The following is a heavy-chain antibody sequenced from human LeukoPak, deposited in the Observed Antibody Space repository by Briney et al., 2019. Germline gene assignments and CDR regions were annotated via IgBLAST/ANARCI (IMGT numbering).Heavy chain of an antibody. CDR2: ISAYNGNT. CDR1: GYTFTSYG. Sequence: ASVKVSCKASGYTFTSYGISWVRQAPGQGLEWMGWISAYNGNTNYAQKLQGRVTMTTDTSTSTAYMELRSLRSDDTAVYYCAREGSSSWDEEISFDYWGQGTLVTVSS. D-gene: IGHD6-13*01. V-gene: IGHV1-18*01. CDR3: AREGSSSWDEEISFDY. J-gene: IGHJ4*02.